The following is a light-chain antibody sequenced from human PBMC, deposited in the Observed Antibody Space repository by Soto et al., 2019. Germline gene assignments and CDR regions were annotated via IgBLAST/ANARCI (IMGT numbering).Light chain of an antibody. Sequence: IVLTQSPASLSLSRGGRAALSCRAGRRVTSASLAGYQQKPGQAPRLLMYGASSRATGTPDRISGGGSGTDFTLTITRLEPEDFAVYYCQQYNNWPWTFGPGTKVDIK. J-gene: IGKJ1*01. CDR2: GAS. CDR3: QQYNNWPWT. CDR1: RRVTSAS. V-gene: IGKV3D-20*02.